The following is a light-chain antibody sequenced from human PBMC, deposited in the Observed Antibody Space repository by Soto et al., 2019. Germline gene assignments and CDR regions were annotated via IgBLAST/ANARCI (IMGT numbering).Light chain of an antibody. CDR3: GADHGSGSDFVKV. Sequence: QSVLTQPPSASASLGASVTLTCTLSSGYSNYKVDWYQQRPGKGPRLLMRVGTGGILESRGGGIPDRFSVMGSGLNRYLTIKNIQEEDESDYHCGADHGSGSDFVKVFGGGTKLTVL. CDR1: SGYSNYK. V-gene: IGLV9-49*03. CDR2: VGTGGILE. J-gene: IGLJ2*01.